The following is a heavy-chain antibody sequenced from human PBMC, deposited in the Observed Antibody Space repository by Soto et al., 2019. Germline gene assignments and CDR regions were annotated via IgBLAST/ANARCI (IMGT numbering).Heavy chain of an antibody. D-gene: IGHD6-13*01. V-gene: IGHV1-8*01. CDR1: GYTFTSYD. J-gene: IGHJ6*02. CDR3: ARERGGAVAGNPYGMDV. Sequence: ASVKVSCKASGYTFTSYDINWVRQATGQGLEWMGWMNPNSGNTGYAQKFQGRVTMTRNTSISTAYMELSSLRSEDTAVYYCARERGGAVAGNPYGMDVWGQGTTVTVSS. CDR2: MNPNSGNT.